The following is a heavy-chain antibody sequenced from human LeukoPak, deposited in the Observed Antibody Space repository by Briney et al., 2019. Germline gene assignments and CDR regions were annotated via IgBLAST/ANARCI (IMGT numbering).Heavy chain of an antibody. J-gene: IGHJ4*02. CDR3: ARDRDSSFDY. CDR2: ISYDGSNK. D-gene: IGHD6-13*01. Sequence: PGRSLRLSCAASGFTFSSYAMHWVRQAPGKGLEWVAVISYDGSNKYYADSVKGRLTISRDNSKNTLYLQMNSLRAEDTAVYYCARDRDSSFDYWGQGTLVTVSS. V-gene: IGHV3-30*04. CDR1: GFTFSSYA.